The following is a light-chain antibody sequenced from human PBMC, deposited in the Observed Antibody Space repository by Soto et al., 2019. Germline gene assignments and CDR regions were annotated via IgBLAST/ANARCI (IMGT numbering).Light chain of an antibody. Sequence: DIKMTQSPSSLSASAGERVTITCRASESIARHLNWYQQKPGKAPKLLIYAASSLQNGVPPRFRGGGSGTDFNLTISNLQPEDFENYYCQQSYSEPSITFGQGKRMEIK. CDR1: ESIARH. CDR2: AAS. CDR3: QQSYSEPSIT. V-gene: IGKV1-39*01. J-gene: IGKJ5*01.